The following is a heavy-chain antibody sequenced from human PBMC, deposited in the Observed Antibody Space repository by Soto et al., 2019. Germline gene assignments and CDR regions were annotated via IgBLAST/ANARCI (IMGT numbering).Heavy chain of an antibody. CDR1: GFTFSSYA. D-gene: IGHD2-15*01. CDR3: AKDPLGYCSGGSCSDI. V-gene: IGHV3-23*01. CDR2: ISGSGGST. Sequence: GSLRLSCAASGFTFSSYAMSWVRQAPGEGLEWVSAISGSGGSTYYADSVKGRFTISRDNSKNTLYLQMNSLRAEDTAVYYCAKDPLGYCSGGSCSDIWGQGTMVTVSS. J-gene: IGHJ3*02.